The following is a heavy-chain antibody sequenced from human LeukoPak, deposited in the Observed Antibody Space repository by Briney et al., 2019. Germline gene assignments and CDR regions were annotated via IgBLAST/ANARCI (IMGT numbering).Heavy chain of an antibody. V-gene: IGHV4-34*01. CDR3: ARNRYSSSSNYYYYYMDV. J-gene: IGHJ6*03. CDR1: GVSFSGYY. Sequence: AETLSLTCAVYGVSFSGYYWSWLRQPPGKGLEWVGEINHSGSTNYNPSLKSRVTISVDTSKNQFSLKLSSVTAADTAVYYCARNRYSSSSNYYYYYMDVWGKGTTVTVSS. D-gene: IGHD6-6*01. CDR2: INHSGST.